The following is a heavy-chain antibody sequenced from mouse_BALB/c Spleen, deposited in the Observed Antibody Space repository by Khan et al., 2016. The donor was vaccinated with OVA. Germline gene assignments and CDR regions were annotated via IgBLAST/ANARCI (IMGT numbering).Heavy chain of an antibody. Sequence: EVQLQQSGPELMKPGASVKISCKASGYSFTSYYIHWVMQSHGKSLEWIGYIDPFSDTTTYNQKFTGKATLTVDKSSSTAYIQLSNLTSEDSSVYYCTRHGYVAWFTYWGQGTLVTVSA. CDR1: GYSFTSYY. J-gene: IGHJ3*01. CDR3: TRHGYVAWFTY. V-gene: IGHV1-31*01. CDR2: IDPFSDTT. D-gene: IGHD2-2*01.